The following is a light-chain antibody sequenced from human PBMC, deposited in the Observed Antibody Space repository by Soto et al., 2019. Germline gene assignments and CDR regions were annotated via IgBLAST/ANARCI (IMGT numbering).Light chain of an antibody. CDR1: HTVGTNF. J-gene: IGKJ1*01. CDR2: GTS. V-gene: IGKV3-20*01. CDR3: QHYSRTLPWT. Sequence: EIVLTQSPVTLSLSPGETATLSCRASHTVGTNFLAWYQQKPGQAPRLLMFGTSNRATDIPDRFGGGGSGTDFTLTISRLEPEDVAVYYCQHYSRTLPWTFGQGTKVDIK.